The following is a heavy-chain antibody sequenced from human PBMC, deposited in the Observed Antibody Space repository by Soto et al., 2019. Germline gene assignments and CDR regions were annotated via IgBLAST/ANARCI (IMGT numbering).Heavy chain of an antibody. CDR3: ARGRLFLTPSGLAITYFDY. CDR1: SGSFSGYY. Sequence: QVQLQQWGAGLLKPSETLSLTCAVYSGSFSGYYYSWIRQPPGKGLEWLGEITHGGSTTYSPSLKSRVTMSLDTSKNQFSLKMTSVTAADTAVYYCARGRLFLTPSGLAITYFDY. V-gene: IGHV4-34*01. CDR2: ITHGGST. D-gene: IGHD3-3*01. J-gene: IGHJ4*01.